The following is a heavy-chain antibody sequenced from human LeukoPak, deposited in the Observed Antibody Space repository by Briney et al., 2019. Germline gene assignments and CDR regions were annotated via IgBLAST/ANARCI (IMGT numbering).Heavy chain of an antibody. J-gene: IGHJ4*02. Sequence: ASVKVSCKASGYTFTRYDINWVRQATGQGLEWMGWMNPNSGNTGYAQKFQGRVTITRNTSISTAYMELSSLRSEDTAVYYCAREISSSWEYYFDYWGQGTLVTVSS. CDR3: AREISSSWEYYFDY. D-gene: IGHD6-13*01. V-gene: IGHV1-8*03. CDR1: GYTFTRYD. CDR2: MNPNSGNT.